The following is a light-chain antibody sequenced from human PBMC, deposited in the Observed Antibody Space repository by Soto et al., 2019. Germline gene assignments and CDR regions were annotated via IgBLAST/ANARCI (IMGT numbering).Light chain of an antibody. Sequence: EIVLSQSPGTVSLSQGERATLSCRASQSVSSSYLAWYQQKPGQAPRLLIHGASSRATGIPDRISGSGSGTDFTLTISRLEPEDFAVYYCQQYGSSPIPFGQGTRLAIK. J-gene: IGKJ5*01. CDR3: QQYGSSPIP. V-gene: IGKV3-20*01. CDR2: GAS. CDR1: QSVSSSY.